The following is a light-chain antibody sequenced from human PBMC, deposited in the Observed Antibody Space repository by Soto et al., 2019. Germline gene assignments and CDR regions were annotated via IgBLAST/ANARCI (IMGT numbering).Light chain of an antibody. Sequence: VMTPAPATLSVSPCERATLSFSASQTINNNVAWYQLKDGQVPRLVIYGASTRATDIPARFSGSGSGTEFTLTISSLQSEDFAEYHCQQYNNWPQTFGQGTKVDIK. CDR3: QQYNNWPQT. V-gene: IGKV3-15*01. CDR2: GAS. CDR1: QTINNN. J-gene: IGKJ1*01.